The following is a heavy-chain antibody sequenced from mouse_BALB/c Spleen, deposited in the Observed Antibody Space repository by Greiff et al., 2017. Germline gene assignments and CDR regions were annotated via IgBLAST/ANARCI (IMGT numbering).Heavy chain of an antibody. CDR1: GFTFSSYT. Sequence: EVMLLESGGGLVQPGGSLKLSCAASGFTFSSYTMSWVRQTPEKRLEWVAYISNGGGSSYYPDTVKGRFTISRDNAKNTLYLQMSSLKSEDTAMYYCARHYYGLGGYFDVWGAGTTVTVSS. D-gene: IGHD1-1*01. CDR3: ARHYYGLGGYFDV. J-gene: IGHJ1*01. CDR2: ISNGGGSS. V-gene: IGHV5-12-2*01.